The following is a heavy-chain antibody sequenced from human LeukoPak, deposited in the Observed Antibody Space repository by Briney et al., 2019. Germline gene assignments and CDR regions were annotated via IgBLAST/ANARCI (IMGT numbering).Heavy chain of an antibody. D-gene: IGHD6-13*01. V-gene: IGHV3-7*01. J-gene: IGHJ4*02. CDR3: ARGRAGSS. Sequence: PGGSLRLSCVASGFIFSDHWMSWVRQAPGKGLEWVANINQDGSEKYYEDSVKGRFTISRDNAKNLLFLQLHSLRVEDTAVFYCARGRAGSSWGQGSLVTVSS. CDR1: GFIFSDHW. CDR2: INQDGSEK.